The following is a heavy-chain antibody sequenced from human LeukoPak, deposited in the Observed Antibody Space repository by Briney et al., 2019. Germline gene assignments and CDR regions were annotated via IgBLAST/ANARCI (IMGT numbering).Heavy chain of an antibody. Sequence: PGGSLRLSCVASGFTFSSYGMNWVRQAPGKGLEWVSYVSCGSSTIFYADSVKGRFTISRDDAKSSFYLQMNSLRVEDTALYYCARMSTGYYDDYWGQGTRVTVSS. CDR1: GFTFSSYG. J-gene: IGHJ4*02. CDR3: ARMSTGYYDDY. D-gene: IGHD3-9*01. V-gene: IGHV3-48*01. CDR2: VSCGSSTI.